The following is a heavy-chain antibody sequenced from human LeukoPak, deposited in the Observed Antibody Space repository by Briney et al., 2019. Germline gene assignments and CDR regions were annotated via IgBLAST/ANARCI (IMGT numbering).Heavy chain of an antibody. CDR1: GYTFTGYY. Sequence: ASVKVSCKASGYTFTGYYMHWVRQAPGQGLEWMGWINPNSGGTNYAQKFQGRVTMTRDTSTSTAYMELRSLRSDDTAVYYCARVDYGGHSDFDYFDYWGQGTLVTVSS. J-gene: IGHJ4*02. V-gene: IGHV1-2*02. CDR3: ARVDYGGHSDFDYFDY. D-gene: IGHD4-23*01. CDR2: INPNSGGT.